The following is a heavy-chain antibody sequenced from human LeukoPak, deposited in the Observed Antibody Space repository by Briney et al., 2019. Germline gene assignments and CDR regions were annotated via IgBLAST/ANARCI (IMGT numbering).Heavy chain of an antibody. Sequence: GGSLRLSCAASGFTFSDYYMSWIRQAPGKGLEWVSYISSSGSTIYYADSVKGRFTISRDNAKNSLYLQMNSLRAEDTAVYYCAGIYCSGGSCYHPDYWGQGTLVTVSS. CDR3: AGIYCSGGSCYHPDY. CDR1: GFTFSDYY. V-gene: IGHV3-11*01. J-gene: IGHJ4*02. CDR2: ISSSGSTI. D-gene: IGHD2-15*01.